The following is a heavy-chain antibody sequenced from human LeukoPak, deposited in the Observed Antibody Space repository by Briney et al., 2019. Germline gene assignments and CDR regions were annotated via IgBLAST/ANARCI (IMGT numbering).Heavy chain of an antibody. CDR3: ARGQPTYYYGSGSYYFDY. CDR1: GFTVSSNY. V-gene: IGHV3-53*01. D-gene: IGHD3-10*01. J-gene: IGHJ4*02. Sequence: GGSLRLSCAASGFTVSSNYMSWVRQAPGKGLEWVSVIYSGGSTYYADSVKGRFTISRDNSKNTLYLQMKSLRAEETAVYYCARGQPTYYYGSGSYYFDYWGQGTLVTVSS. CDR2: IYSGGST.